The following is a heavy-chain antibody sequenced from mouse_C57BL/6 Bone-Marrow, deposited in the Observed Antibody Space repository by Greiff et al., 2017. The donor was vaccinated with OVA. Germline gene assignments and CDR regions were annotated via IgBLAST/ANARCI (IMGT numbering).Heavy chain of an antibody. CDR1: GYSITSGYY. J-gene: IGHJ4*01. V-gene: IGHV3-6*01. CDR3: ARDARGMDY. CDR2: ISYDGSN. Sequence: EVQLVESGPGLVKPSQSLSLTCSVTGYSITSGYYWNWIRQFPGNKLEWMGYISYDGSNNYNPSLKNRISITRDTSKNQFFLKLNSVTTEDTATYYCARDARGMDYWGQGTSVTVSS.